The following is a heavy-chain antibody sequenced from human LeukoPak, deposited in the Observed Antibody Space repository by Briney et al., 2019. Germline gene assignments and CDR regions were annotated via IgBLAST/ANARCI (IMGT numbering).Heavy chain of an antibody. CDR3: ARGRSLDY. Sequence: GGPLRLSCAASGFTFSDYYMSWVRQAPGKGLEWVAYIKHDGSEKYCVDSVKDRFTISRDNARNSLFLQMNSLRVEDTAVYYCARGRSLDYWGQGALVTVSS. J-gene: IGHJ4*02. V-gene: IGHV3-7*05. CDR2: IKHDGSEK. CDR1: GFTFSDYY.